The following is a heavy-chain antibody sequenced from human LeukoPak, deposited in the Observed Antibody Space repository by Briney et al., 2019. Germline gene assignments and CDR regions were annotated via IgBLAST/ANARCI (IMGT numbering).Heavy chain of an antibody. V-gene: IGHV4-59*11. J-gene: IGHJ3*02. CDR2: IYYSGST. Sequence: SETLSLTCTVSGGSISSHYWSWIRQPPGKGLEWIGYIYYSGSTNYNPSLKSRVTISVDTSKNQFSLKLSSVTAADTAVYYCARQGYCSGGSCRRASATDAFDIWGQGTMVTVSS. CDR3: ARQGYCSGGSCRRASATDAFDI. D-gene: IGHD2-15*01. CDR1: GGSISSHY.